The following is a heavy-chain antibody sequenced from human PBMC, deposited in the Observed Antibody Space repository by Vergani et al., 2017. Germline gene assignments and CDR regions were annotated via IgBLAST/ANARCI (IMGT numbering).Heavy chain of an antibody. Sequence: QVQLQESGPGLVKPSQTLSLTCTVSGGSISSGGYYWSWIRQHPGKGLEWIGYIYYSGSTYYNPSLKSRVTISVDTSKNQFSLKLSAVTAADTAVYYCARDVEYYGSGSHAFDPWGQGTLVTVSS. CDR1: GGSISSGGYY. CDR3: ARDVEYYGSGSHAFDP. D-gene: IGHD3-10*01. J-gene: IGHJ5*02. V-gene: IGHV4-31*03. CDR2: IYYSGST.